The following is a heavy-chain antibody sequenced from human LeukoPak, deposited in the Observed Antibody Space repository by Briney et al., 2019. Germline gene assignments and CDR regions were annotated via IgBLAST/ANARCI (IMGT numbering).Heavy chain of an antibody. Sequence: GGSLRLSCAASGFTFSFAAMTWVRQGPGKGLEWVSLISASGGSTYYADSVKGRFTISRDNSKNTVYLQMNSLRAEDTALYCCAKDIQGANWGQGTLVTVSS. CDR2: ISASGGST. CDR3: AKDIQGAN. V-gene: IGHV3-23*01. CDR1: GFTFSFAA. J-gene: IGHJ4*02. D-gene: IGHD5-18*01.